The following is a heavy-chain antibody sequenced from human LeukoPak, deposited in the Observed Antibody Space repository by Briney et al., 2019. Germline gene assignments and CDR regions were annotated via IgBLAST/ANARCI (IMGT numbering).Heavy chain of an antibody. CDR3: ARGGGGYVWGSYRLSYYFDY. CDR1: GGSFSGYY. J-gene: IGHJ4*02. Sequence: KPSETLSLTCAVYGGSFSGYYWSWIRQPPGKGLEWIGEINHSGSTNYNPSLKSRVTISVDTSKNQFSLKLSPVTAADTAVYYCARGGGGYVWGSYRLSYYFDYWGQGTLATVSS. D-gene: IGHD3-16*02. CDR2: INHSGST. V-gene: IGHV4-34*01.